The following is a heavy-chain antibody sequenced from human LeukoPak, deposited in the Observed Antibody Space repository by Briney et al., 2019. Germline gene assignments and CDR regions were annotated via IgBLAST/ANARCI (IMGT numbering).Heavy chain of an antibody. CDR2: ISGDGSST. CDR3: VRTTYGPEY. CDR1: GFTFRRHL. D-gene: IGHD1-1*01. J-gene: IGHJ4*02. Sequence: GGSLRLSCAASGFTFRRHLRHWVRQAPGKGLAWVSRISGDGSSTSYADSVKGRFTIYRDNAKNTMYLQMNSLTVEDTAVYYCVRTTYGPEYWGRGTLVTVSS. V-gene: IGHV3-74*01.